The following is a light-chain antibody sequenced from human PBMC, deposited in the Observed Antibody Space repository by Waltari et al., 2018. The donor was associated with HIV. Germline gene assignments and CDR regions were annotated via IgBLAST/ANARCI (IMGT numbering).Light chain of an antibody. J-gene: IGLJ2*01. Sequence: QSALAQPRSVSGTPGQTVTISCSGSPFNVRNNYVYWYQQVTGVAPKLLIYRNNQRPSGVPDRFSVSKSGTSASLAISGLRTEDEAEYYCAVWDDRLSGRLFGGGTKVTVL. V-gene: IGLV1-47*01. CDR2: RNN. CDR3: AVWDDRLSGRL. CDR1: PFNVRNNY.